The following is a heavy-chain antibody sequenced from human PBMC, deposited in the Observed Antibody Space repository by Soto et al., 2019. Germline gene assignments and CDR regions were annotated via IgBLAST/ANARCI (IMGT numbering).Heavy chain of an antibody. V-gene: IGHV4-59*01. CDR1: GGSISSYY. D-gene: IGHD2-15*01. CDR3: ARETGYCSGGSCPACAFDI. CDR2: IYYSGST. J-gene: IGHJ3*02. Sequence: SETLSLTCTVSGGSISSYYWGWIRQPPGKGLEWIGYIYYSGSTNYNPSLKSRVTISVDTSKNQFSLKLSSVTAADTAVYHCARETGYCSGGSCPACAFDIWGQGTMVTVSS.